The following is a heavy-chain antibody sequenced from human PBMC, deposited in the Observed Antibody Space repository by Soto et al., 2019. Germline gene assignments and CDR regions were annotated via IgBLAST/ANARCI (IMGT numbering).Heavy chain of an antibody. J-gene: IGHJ6*02. V-gene: IGHV3-30*18. CDR2: ISFDGTNK. D-gene: IGHD2-8*01. CDR3: AKDTLYPVVSYFYYGLDV. CDR1: GFVFADYG. Sequence: QGQLVESGGGVVQAGQSLRLSCAASGFVFADYGVHWVRQAPGKGLEWVAVISFDGTNKFYADSVKGRFTISRDNSNNTLYLQMSRLRTEDTAVYYCAKDTLYPVVSYFYYGLDVWGQGTTVTVSS.